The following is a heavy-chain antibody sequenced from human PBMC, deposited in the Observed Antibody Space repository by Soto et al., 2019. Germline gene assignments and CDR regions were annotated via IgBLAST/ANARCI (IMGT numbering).Heavy chain of an antibody. CDR2: ISSSSSTI. V-gene: IGHV3-48*02. D-gene: IGHD3-22*01. CDR1: GFTFSSYS. J-gene: IGHJ4*02. Sequence: GGSLRLSCAASGFTFSSYSMNWVRQAPGKGLEWVSYISSSSSTIYYADSVKGRFTISRDNAKNSLYLQMNSLRDEDTAVYYCARDNPYYYDSSGYHGEFDYWGQGTLVTVSS. CDR3: ARDNPYYYDSSGYHGEFDY.